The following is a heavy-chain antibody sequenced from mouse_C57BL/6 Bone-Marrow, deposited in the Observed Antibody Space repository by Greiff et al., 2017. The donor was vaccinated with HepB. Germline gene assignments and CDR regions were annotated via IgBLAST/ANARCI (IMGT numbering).Heavy chain of an antibody. Sequence: QVQLKQPGAELVKPGASVKMSCKASGYTFTSYWITWVKQRPGQGLEWIGDIYPGSGSTNYNEKFKGKATFTADTSSNTAYMQLSSLTTEDSAIYYCARWWFLYWGQGTTLTVSS. D-gene: IGHD1-1*02. CDR3: ARWWFLY. J-gene: IGHJ2*01. CDR1: GYTFTSYW. V-gene: IGHV1-55*01. CDR2: IYPGSGST.